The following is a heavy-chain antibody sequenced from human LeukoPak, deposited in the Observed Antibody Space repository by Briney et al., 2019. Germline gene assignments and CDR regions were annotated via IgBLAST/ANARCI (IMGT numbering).Heavy chain of an antibody. J-gene: IGHJ5*02. CDR1: GYTFTSYG. CDR3: ARDWLATIAVAGTDWFDP. Sequence: ASVKVSCKASGYTFTSYGISWVRQAPGQGLEWMGWISAYNGNTNYAQKLQGRVTMTTDTSTSTAYMELRSLRSDDTAVYYCARDWLATIAVAGTDWFDPWGQGTLVTVSS. CDR2: ISAYNGNT. D-gene: IGHD6-19*01. V-gene: IGHV1-18*01.